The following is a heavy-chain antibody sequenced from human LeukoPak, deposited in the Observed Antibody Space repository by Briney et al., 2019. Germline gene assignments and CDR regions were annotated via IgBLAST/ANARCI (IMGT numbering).Heavy chain of an antibody. Sequence: GGSLRLSCAASGFTFSGSEMNWVRQAPGRGLEWVSVISPNGDSTFYADSVKGRFTISRDNSKNMVFLQMDSLGAEDMAVYYCARNWGLDYWGQGTLVTVSS. J-gene: IGHJ4*02. D-gene: IGHD7-27*01. CDR3: ARNWGLDY. V-gene: IGHV3-23*01. CDR2: ISPNGDST. CDR1: GFTFSGSE.